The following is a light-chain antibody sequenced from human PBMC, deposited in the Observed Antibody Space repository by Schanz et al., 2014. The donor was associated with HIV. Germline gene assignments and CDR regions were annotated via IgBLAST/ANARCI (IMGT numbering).Light chain of an antibody. J-gene: IGLJ1*01. V-gene: IGLV1-51*01. Sequence: QSVLTQPPSASGAPGQRVTISCSGSRSNIGKNTVNWYQQLPRTAPKLLIYDNDKRPSGIPDRFSGSKSGTSATLGITGLQTGDEADYYCGTWDNSLKPFVFGTGTKLTVL. CDR3: GTWDNSLKPFV. CDR2: DND. CDR1: RSNIGKNT.